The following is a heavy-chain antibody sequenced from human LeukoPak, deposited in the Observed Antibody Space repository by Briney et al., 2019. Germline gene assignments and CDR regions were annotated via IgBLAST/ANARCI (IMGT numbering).Heavy chain of an antibody. CDR3: ARVNRAVAAALDY. CDR2: IDYSGST. V-gene: IGHV4-59*01. D-gene: IGHD6-13*01. Sequence: PSETLSLTCTVSGGSISSYFWSWIRQPPGKGLEWIGYIDYSGSTNYNPSLKSRVTISVDTSKNQFSLKLSSVTAADTAVYYCARVNRAVAAALDYWGQGTLVTVSS. CDR1: GGSISSYF. J-gene: IGHJ4*02.